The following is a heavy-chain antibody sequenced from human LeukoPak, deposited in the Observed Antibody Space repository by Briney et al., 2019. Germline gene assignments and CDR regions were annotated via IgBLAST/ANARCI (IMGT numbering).Heavy chain of an antibody. CDR1: GFTVDDYA. J-gene: IGHJ4*02. CDR3: AKDIATGNRLYYFDY. D-gene: IGHD1-14*01. CDR2: ISWNSGSI. Sequence: PGGSLRLSCAASGFTVDDYAMHWVRQAPGKGLEWVSGISWNSGSIGYADSVKGRFTISRDNAKNSLYLQMNSLRAEDTALYYCAKDIATGNRLYYFDYWGQGTLVTVSS. V-gene: IGHV3-9*01.